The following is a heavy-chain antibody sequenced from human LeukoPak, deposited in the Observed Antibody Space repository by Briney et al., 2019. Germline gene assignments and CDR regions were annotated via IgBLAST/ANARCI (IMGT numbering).Heavy chain of an antibody. CDR3: ARWGAGDY. D-gene: IGHD3-16*01. V-gene: IGHV4-61*02. Sequence: SETLSLTCTVSGGSVSSGSYYWSWIRQPAGKGLEWIGRIYTSGSTNYNPSLKSRVTISVDTSKNQFSLKLSSVTAADTAVYYCARWGAGDYWGQGTLVTVSS. CDR2: IYTSGST. CDR1: GGSVSSGSYY. J-gene: IGHJ4*02.